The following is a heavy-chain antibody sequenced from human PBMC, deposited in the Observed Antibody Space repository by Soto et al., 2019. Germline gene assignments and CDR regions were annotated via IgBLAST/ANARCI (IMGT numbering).Heavy chain of an antibody. Sequence: QVQLMESGGGVVQPDKSLRLSCAASGFTFSNYGMHWVRQAPGKGLEWVAVIWSDGGGKYYAASVKGRFNISRDNSKNTLYLQMNSLGADDTAVYYCARDRTGNHYMDVWGKGTAVTVSS. CDR3: ARDRTGNHYMDV. J-gene: IGHJ6*03. CDR2: IWSDGGGK. CDR1: GFTFSNYG. V-gene: IGHV3-33*01. D-gene: IGHD1-1*01.